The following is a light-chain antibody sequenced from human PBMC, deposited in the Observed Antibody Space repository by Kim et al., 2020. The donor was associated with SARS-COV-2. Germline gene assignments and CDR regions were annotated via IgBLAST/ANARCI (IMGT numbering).Light chain of an antibody. CDR1: QGINTY. CDR2: AAS. J-gene: IGKJ1*01. Sequence: ASVEDTVTITYRASQGINTYLAWYQQKPGNAPNLLIFAASTLQTGVPSRFSGSGSGTEFTLTISSLQPEDLATYYYQQFNSYPRTFGQRTKVDIK. CDR3: QQFNSYPRT. V-gene: IGKV1-9*01.